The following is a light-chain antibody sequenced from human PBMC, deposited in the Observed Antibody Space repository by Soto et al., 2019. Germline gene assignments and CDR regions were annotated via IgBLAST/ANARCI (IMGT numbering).Light chain of an antibody. V-gene: IGKV3-11*01. CDR3: QQRSDWPPLT. Sequence: EIVLTQSPATLSLSPGETATLSCRTSHSVTHFLAWYQQKPGQAPRLLIYDASNRATGVPARFSGSGSGTDFTLTITSLEPEDSAIYYCQQRSDWPPLTFGGGTKVEIK. J-gene: IGKJ4*01. CDR2: DAS. CDR1: HSVTHF.